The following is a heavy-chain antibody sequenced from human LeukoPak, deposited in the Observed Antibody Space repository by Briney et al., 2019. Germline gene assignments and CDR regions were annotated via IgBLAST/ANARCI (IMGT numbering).Heavy chain of an antibody. CDR1: GYTFTGYY. CDR3: ARDPPDYYDSSGYYNTYFDY. J-gene: IGHJ4*02. Sequence: ASVKVSCKASGYTFTGYYMHWVRQAPGQGLEWMGWINRNSGGTNYARKFQGRVTMTRDTSISTAYMELSRLRSDDTAVYYCARDPPDYYDSSGYYNTYFDYWGQGTLVTVSS. D-gene: IGHD3-22*01. CDR2: INRNSGGT. V-gene: IGHV1-2*02.